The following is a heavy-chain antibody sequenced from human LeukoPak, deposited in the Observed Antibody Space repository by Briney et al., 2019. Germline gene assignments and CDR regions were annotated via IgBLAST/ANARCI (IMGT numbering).Heavy chain of an antibody. D-gene: IGHD5-12*01. Sequence: GGSLRLSCAASGFTFSSYGMHWVRQAPGKGLEWVAFIRYDGSNKYYADSVKGRFTISRDNSKNTLYLQMNSLRAEDTAVYYCAKMSLPGYSGYDHGSYYYYMDVWGKGTTVTISS. CDR1: GFTFSSYG. J-gene: IGHJ6*03. CDR2: IRYDGSNK. V-gene: IGHV3-30*02. CDR3: AKMSLPGYSGYDHGSYYYYMDV.